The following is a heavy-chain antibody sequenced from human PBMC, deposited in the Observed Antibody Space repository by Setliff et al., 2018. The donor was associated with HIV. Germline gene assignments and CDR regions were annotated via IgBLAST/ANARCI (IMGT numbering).Heavy chain of an antibody. CDR2: IYYSGTT. CDR3: ARYDMPSSDY. Sequence: SETLSLTCTVSGGSINSGNNYWGWIRQHPGKGLEWIGFIYYSGTTYYNPSLKSRVTISVGTSKNQFSLKLNSVTAADTAVYYCARYDMPSSDYWGQGTLVTVSS. D-gene: IGHD1-1*01. J-gene: IGHJ4*02. V-gene: IGHV4-31*03. CDR1: GGSINSGNNY.